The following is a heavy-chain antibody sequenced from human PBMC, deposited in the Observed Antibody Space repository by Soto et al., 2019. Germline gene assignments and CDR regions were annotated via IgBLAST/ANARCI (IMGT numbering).Heavy chain of an antibody. V-gene: IGHV3-11*01. D-gene: IGHD6-19*01. J-gene: IGHJ4*02. CDR2: ISSTGRTI. Sequence: GGSLRLSCVASGFTFINYYMSWSRQAPGKGLEWVSYISSTGRTIYYADSVKGRFTVSRDNAQNSLSLKLNSLRVEDTAVYYCARSYSSGWEFDYWVQGTQVTVSS. CDR1: GFTFINYY. CDR3: ARSYSSGWEFDY.